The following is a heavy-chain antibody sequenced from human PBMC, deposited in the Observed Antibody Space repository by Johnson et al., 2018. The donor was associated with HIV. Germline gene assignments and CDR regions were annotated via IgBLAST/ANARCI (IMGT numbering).Heavy chain of an antibody. CDR2: ISYDGSNK. CDR3: AKDLALSGYLDAFDI. CDR1: GFTFSSYD. D-gene: IGHD3-22*01. V-gene: IGHV3-30*18. J-gene: IGHJ3*02. Sequence: QVQLVESGGGVVQPGRSLRVSCGASGFTFSSYDMHWVRQAPGKGLEWVAVISYDGSNKYYADSVKCRFTISRDNAKNSLYLQMNSLRAEDTTLYYCAKDLALSGYLDAFDIWGQGTMVTVSS.